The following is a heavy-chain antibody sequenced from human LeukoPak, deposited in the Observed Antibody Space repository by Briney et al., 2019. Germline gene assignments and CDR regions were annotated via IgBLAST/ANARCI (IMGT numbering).Heavy chain of an antibody. Sequence: GASVKVSCKASGYNFTGYYMHWVRQAPGQGLEWMGWINPNSGGTNYAQKFQGRVTMTRDTSISTAYMELSRLRSDDTAVYYCARGIAAAGTNFDYWGQGTLVTVSS. CDR1: GYNFTGYY. CDR3: ARGIAAAGTNFDY. J-gene: IGHJ4*02. V-gene: IGHV1-2*02. D-gene: IGHD6-13*01. CDR2: INPNSGGT.